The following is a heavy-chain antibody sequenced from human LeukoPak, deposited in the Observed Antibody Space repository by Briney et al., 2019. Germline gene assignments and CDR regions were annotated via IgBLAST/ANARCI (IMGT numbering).Heavy chain of an antibody. Sequence: GASLKISCKGSGYSFTSYWIGWVRPMPGKGLEWMGIIYPGDSDTRYNPSFQGQVTISADKSISTAYLQWSSLKASDTAMYYCATRLSGYYVYYFDYWGQGTLVTVSS. CDR3: ATRLSGYYVYYFDY. CDR2: IYPGDSDT. D-gene: IGHD3-22*01. J-gene: IGHJ4*02. CDR1: GYSFTSYW. V-gene: IGHV5-51*01.